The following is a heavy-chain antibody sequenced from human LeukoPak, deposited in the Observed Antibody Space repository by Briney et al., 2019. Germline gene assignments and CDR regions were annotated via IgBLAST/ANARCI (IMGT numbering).Heavy chain of an antibody. CDR1: GGTFSSYA. V-gene: IGHV1-69*13. Sequence: SVKVSCKASGGTFSSYAISWVRQAPGQGLEWMGGIIPIFGTANYAQKFQGRVTITADESTSTAYMELSSLRSEDTAVYYCARESASRITIFGDAFDIWGQGTMVTVSS. J-gene: IGHJ3*02. CDR2: IIPIFGTA. CDR3: ARESASRITIFGDAFDI. D-gene: IGHD3-3*01.